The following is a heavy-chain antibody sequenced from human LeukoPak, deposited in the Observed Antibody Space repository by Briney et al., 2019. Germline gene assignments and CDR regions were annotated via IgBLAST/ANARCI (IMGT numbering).Heavy chain of an antibody. CDR1: GGSISRYY. Sequence: SETLSLTCTVSGGSISRYYWGWIRQPPGKGLEWIGYIYYSGSTNYNPSLKSRVTISVDTSKNQFSLKMTSLTAADAAVYYCARQSSIAAVDYWGQGTLVTVSS. V-gene: IGHV4-59*08. CDR2: IYYSGST. J-gene: IGHJ4*02. D-gene: IGHD6-13*01. CDR3: ARQSSIAAVDY.